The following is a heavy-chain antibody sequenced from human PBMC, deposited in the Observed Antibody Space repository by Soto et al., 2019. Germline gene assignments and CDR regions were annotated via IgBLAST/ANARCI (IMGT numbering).Heavy chain of an antibody. J-gene: IGHJ6*02. CDR2: ISYDGSNK. V-gene: IGHV3-30-3*01. CDR1: GFTFSSYA. D-gene: IGHD3-16*01. CDR3: ASGGRGGNYYGLDV. Sequence: QVQLVESEGGVVQPGRSLRLSCAASGFTFSSYAMHWVRQAPGKGLEWVALISYDGSNKYYADSVKGRFTISREHSKNTLYLQMNSLRAEDTAVYYCASGGRGGNYYGLDVWGQGTTVTVSS.